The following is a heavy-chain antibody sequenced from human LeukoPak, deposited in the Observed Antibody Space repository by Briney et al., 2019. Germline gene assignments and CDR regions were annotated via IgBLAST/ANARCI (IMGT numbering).Heavy chain of an antibody. CDR3: ARDSSGWYAADY. CDR1: GYTFTSYD. J-gene: IGHJ4*02. CDR2: MNPNSGNT. D-gene: IGHD6-19*01. Sequence: ASVKVSCKASGYTFTSYDINWVRQATGQGLEWMGWMNPNSGNTGYAQKFQGRVTMTRDTSISTAYMELSRLRSDDTAVYYCARDSSGWYAADYWGQGTLVTVSS. V-gene: IGHV1-8*01.